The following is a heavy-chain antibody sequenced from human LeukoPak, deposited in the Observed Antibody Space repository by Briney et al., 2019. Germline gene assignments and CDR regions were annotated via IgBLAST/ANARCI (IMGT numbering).Heavy chain of an antibody. CDR2: ISSDGSNK. J-gene: IGHJ4*02. Sequence: GGSLRLSCAASGFTFDDYGMSWVRQAPGKGLEWVAVISSDGSNKYYADSVKGRFTISRDNSKNTLYLQMNSLRPGDTAVYYCARGLAYYYDSSAYFLDYWGQGTLVTVSS. CDR3: ARGLAYYYDSSAYFLDY. CDR1: GFTFDDYG. D-gene: IGHD3-22*01. V-gene: IGHV3-30*03.